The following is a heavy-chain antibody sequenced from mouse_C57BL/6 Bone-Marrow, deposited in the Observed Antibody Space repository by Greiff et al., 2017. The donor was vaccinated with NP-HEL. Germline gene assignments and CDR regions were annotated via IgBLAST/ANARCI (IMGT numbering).Heavy chain of an antibody. D-gene: IGHD2-3*01. V-gene: IGHV1-54*01. CDR1: GYAFTNYL. J-gene: IGHJ2*01. Sequence: QVQLKQSGAELVRPGTSVKVSCKASGYAFTNYLIEWVKQRPGQGLEWIGVINPGSGGTNYNEKFKGKATLTADKSSSTAYMQLSSLTSEDSAVYFCARRLLPYYFDYWGQGTTLTVSS. CDR2: INPGSGGT. CDR3: ARRLLPYYFDY.